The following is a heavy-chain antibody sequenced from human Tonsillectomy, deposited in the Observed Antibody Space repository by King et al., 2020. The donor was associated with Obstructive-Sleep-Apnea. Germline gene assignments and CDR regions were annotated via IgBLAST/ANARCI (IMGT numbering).Heavy chain of an antibody. CDR2: IYPGDSYT. Sequence: QLVQSGAEVKESGESLKSSCKGSGYSFATYWIVWVRQMPGKGLEWMGIIYPGDSYTRYSPSFQGQVTISADKSFSTAYLQWSSLQASDTAMYYCARGYDRNYFDYWGQGTLVTVSS. V-gene: IGHV5-51*01. CDR1: GYSFATYW. CDR3: ARGYDRNYFDY. J-gene: IGHJ4*02. D-gene: IGHD5-12*01.